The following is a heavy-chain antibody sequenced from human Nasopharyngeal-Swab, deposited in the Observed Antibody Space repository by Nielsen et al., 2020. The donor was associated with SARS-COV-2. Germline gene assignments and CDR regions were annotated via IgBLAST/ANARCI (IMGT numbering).Heavy chain of an antibody. V-gene: IGHV1-2*02. CDR2: LNTNSGGK. J-gene: IGHJ6*02. CDR3: AREEKYYGSGGGMDV. Sequence: ASSQNSCSASGYTFIGNYMQWVRQHPGQGLEWMVWLNTNSGGKKYAQKFQGRVTMIRDTSISTAYMELSRLRTDDTAVYYCAREEKYYGSGGGMDVWGQGTTVTVSS. CDR1: GYTFIGNY. D-gene: IGHD3-10*01.